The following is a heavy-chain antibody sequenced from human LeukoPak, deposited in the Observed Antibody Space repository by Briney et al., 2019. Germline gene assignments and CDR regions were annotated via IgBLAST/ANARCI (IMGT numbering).Heavy chain of an antibody. CDR3: AREIQSSSVFDY. J-gene: IGHJ4*02. V-gene: IGHV3-21*01. CDR1: GFTFSSYP. D-gene: IGHD6-6*01. Sequence: GGSLRLSCAASGFTFSSYPMHWVRQAPGKGLEWVSSISSRSSYIYYADSVKGRFTISRDNAKNSLYLQMNSLRAEDTAVYYCAREIQSSSVFDYWGQGTLVTVSS. CDR2: ISSRSSYI.